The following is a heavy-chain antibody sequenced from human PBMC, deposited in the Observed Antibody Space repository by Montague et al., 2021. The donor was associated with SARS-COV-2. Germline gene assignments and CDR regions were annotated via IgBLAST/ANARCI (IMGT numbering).Heavy chain of an antibody. V-gene: IGHV4-59*01. Sequence: SETLSLTCTVSGGSISSYYWNWIRQSPGKGLEWIGDIYYSGSTXXXPSXKSRVTISVDTSKNQLSLRLNSVTAADTAVYYCAGDRGRFWHFDLWGRGTLVTVSS. CDR3: AGDRGRFWHFDL. J-gene: IGHJ2*01. CDR2: IYYSGST. D-gene: IGHD5-12*01. CDR1: GGSISSYY.